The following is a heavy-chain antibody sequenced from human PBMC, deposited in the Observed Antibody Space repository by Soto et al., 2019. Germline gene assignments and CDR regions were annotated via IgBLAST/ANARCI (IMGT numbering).Heavy chain of an antibody. CDR3: AKAMSTPSRPRNYFDY. V-gene: IGHV3-23*01. CDR2: ISGGGGTT. J-gene: IGHJ4*02. CDR1: GFTFINYA. Sequence: EVQLSESGGGWVQPGGSLGLSCAASGFTFINYAMSWVRQAPGKGLEWVSVISGGGGTTYYADSVKGRFSISRDNSKNTLYLQMNSLRAEDTALYYCAKAMSTPSRPRNYFDYWGQGTLVTVSS. D-gene: IGHD6-6*01.